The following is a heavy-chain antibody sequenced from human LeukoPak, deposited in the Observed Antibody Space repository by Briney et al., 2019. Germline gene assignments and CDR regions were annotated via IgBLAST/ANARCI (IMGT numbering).Heavy chain of an antibody. CDR2: INPSGGST. Sequence: ASVKVSCKASGYPFPNCYMHWVRQAPGQGLEWMGIINPSGGSTSYAQKFQGRVTMTRDTSTSTVYMELSSLRSEDTAVYYCARYGSVSDYSDFDYWGQGTLVTVSS. CDR3: ARYGSVSDYSDFDY. D-gene: IGHD3-10*01. J-gene: IGHJ4*02. V-gene: IGHV1-46*01. CDR1: GYPFPNCY.